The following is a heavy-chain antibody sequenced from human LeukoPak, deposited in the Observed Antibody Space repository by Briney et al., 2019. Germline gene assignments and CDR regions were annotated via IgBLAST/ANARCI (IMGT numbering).Heavy chain of an antibody. J-gene: IGHJ3*02. CDR1: GFTFSSYS. CDR3: AREGGVDAFDI. V-gene: IGHV3-21*01. Sequence: GGSLRLSCAASGFTFSSYSMNWVRQAPGKGLEWVSSISSSSSYIYYADSVEGRFTISRDNAKNSLYLQMNSLRAEDTAVYYCAREGGVDAFDIWGQGTMVTVSS. CDR2: ISSSSSYI. D-gene: IGHD3-16*01.